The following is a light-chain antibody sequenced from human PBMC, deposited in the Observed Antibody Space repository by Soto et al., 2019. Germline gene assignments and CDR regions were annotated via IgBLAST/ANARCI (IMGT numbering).Light chain of an antibody. Sequence: EIAMTQSPDTLSVSPGERATLSCRTSQSVSRDLAWYQQKPGQAPRLLIYGASTRATGIPARFSGSGSGTEFTLTISSLQSEDFAVYYCQQYSNWPRTFGQGTKVDIK. CDR1: QSVSRD. CDR2: GAS. J-gene: IGKJ1*01. V-gene: IGKV3-15*01. CDR3: QQYSNWPRT.